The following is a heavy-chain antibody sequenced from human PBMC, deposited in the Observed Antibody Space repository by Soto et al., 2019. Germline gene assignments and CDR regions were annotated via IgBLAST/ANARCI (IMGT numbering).Heavy chain of an antibody. CDR2: INHSGST. J-gene: IGHJ5*02. V-gene: IGHV4-34*01. CDR1: GGSFSGYY. Sequence: SETLSLTCAVYGGSFSGYYWSWIRQPPGKGLEWIGEINHSGSTNYNPPLKSRVTISVDTSKNQFSLKLSSVTAADTAVYYCARGALAVRGGHNWFDPWGQGTLVTVSS. D-gene: IGHD3-10*01. CDR3: ARGALAVRGGHNWFDP.